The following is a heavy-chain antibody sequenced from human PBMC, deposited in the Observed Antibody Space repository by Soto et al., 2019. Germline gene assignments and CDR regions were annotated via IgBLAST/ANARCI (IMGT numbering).Heavy chain of an antibody. D-gene: IGHD3-10*01. Sequence: GGSLRLSCAASGFTFSGSAMHWVRQASGEGLEWVGRIRSKANSYATAYAASVKGRFTISRDDSKNTAYLQMNSLKTEDTAVYYCTRRNYGSGSYYNDYYYYYYMDVWGKGTTVTVSS. CDR1: GFTFSGSA. J-gene: IGHJ6*03. V-gene: IGHV3-73*01. CDR3: TRRNYGSGSYYNDYYYYYYMDV. CDR2: IRSKANSYAT.